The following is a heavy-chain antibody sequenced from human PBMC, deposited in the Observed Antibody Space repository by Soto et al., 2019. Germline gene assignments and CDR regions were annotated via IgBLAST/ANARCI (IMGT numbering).Heavy chain of an antibody. D-gene: IGHD6-6*01. CDR2: ISDSGATT. Sequence: PGGSLRLSCAASGFPFGENAMSWVRQAPGKGLEWVSGISDSGATTYYADSGKCRFTISRDNSKNTLYLQMNSLTAEDTAVYFCAKASNSSPWFDSWLEAWGQGTLVTVSS. J-gene: IGHJ5*02. CDR3: AKASNSSPWFDSWLEA. V-gene: IGHV3-23*01. CDR1: GFPFGENA.